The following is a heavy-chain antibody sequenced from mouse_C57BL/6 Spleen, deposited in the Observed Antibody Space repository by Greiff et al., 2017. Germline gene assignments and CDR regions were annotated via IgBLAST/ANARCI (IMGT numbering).Heavy chain of an antibody. D-gene: IGHD2-4*01. V-gene: IGHV1-42*01. CDR1: GYSFTGYY. Sequence: EVKLQESGPELVKPGASVKISCKASGYSFTGYYMNWVKQSPEKSLEWIGEINPSTGGTTYNQKFKAKATLTVDKSSSTAYMQLKSLTSEDSAVYYCAIYYDYDDYAMDYWGQGTSVTVSS. CDR3: AIYYDYDDYAMDY. J-gene: IGHJ4*01. CDR2: INPSTGGT.